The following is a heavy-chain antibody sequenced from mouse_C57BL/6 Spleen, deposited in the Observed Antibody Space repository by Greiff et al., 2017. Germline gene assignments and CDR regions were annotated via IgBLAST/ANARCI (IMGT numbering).Heavy chain of an antibody. J-gene: IGHJ4*01. V-gene: IGHV2-6*01. CDR1: GFSLTSYG. CDR3: ARIYSNYEGAMDY. CDR2: IWGVGST. Sequence: QVQLKESGPGLVAPSQSLSITCTVSGFSLTSYGVDWVRQSPGKGLEWLGVIWGVGSTNYNSALKSRLSISKDNSKSQVFLKMNSLQTDDTAMYYCARIYSNYEGAMDYWGQGTSVTVSS. D-gene: IGHD2-5*01.